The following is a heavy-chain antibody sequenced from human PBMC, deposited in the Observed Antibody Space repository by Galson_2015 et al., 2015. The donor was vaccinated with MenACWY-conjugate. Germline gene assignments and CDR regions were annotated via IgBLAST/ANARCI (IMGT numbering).Heavy chain of an antibody. J-gene: IGHJ4*02. V-gene: IGHV6-1*01. CDR1: GDSVSSNSAA. CDR3: VREGYYFDY. CDR2: TYYRSKWYN. Sequence: CAISGDSVSSNSAAWNWIRQSPSRGLEWLGKTYYRSKWYNDYAVSVKSRITINLDTSNNQFSLQLNSVTPDDTAVYYCVREGYYFDYWGQGTLVTVSS.